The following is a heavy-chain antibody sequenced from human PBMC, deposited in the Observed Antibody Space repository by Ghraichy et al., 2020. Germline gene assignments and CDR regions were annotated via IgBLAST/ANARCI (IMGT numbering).Heavy chain of an antibody. V-gene: IGHV3-48*02. CDR1: GFSFSTYS. CDR2: ISGSSGSI. CDR3: ARDRDDIWGNYRYSFNC. D-gene: IGHD3-16*02. J-gene: IGHJ4*02. Sequence: GESLNISCAASGFSFSTYSMNRVRQVPGKGLELLSYISGSSGSIYYADSVRGRFTVSRDNAKNSLFLQMNSLRDEDTAVYYCARDRDDIWGNYRYSFNCWGQGTLVTVSS.